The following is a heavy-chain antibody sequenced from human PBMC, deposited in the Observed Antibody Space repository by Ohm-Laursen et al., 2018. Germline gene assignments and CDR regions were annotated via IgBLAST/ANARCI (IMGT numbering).Heavy chain of an antibody. CDR3: ARRGYYGSGSYP. CDR1: GGSISSSSYY. J-gene: IGHJ5*02. CDR2: IYYSGST. V-gene: IGHV4-39*01. Sequence: GTLSLTCTVSGGSISSSSYYWGWIHQPPGKGLEWIGNIYYSGSTYYNPSLKSRVAISVDTSKNQFSLKLSSVTAADTAVYYCARRGYYGSGSYPWGQGTLVTVSS. D-gene: IGHD3-10*01.